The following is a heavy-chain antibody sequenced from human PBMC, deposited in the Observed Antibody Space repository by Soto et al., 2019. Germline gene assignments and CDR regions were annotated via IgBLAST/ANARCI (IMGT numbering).Heavy chain of an antibody. J-gene: IGHJ5*02. CDR1: GGSMSGYY. CDR3: AGGSGWLTTS. Sequence: QVQLQESGPGLVKPSDTLALTCTVSGGSMSGYYWNWIRQPPGKGLEWIGLIDYSGSTTYNPSLRRRLTISVDTSKNEFSLNLGSVTAADTAVYYCAGGSGWLTTSWGQGTLVTVSS. D-gene: IGHD6-19*01. CDR2: IDYSGST. V-gene: IGHV4-59*08.